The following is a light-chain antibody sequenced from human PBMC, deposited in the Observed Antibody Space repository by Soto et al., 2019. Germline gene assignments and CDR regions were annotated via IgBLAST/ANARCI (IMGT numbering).Light chain of an antibody. CDR1: SSDVGGYNY. J-gene: IGLJ1*01. V-gene: IGLV2-14*01. CDR3: SSYTSSSTRV. Sequence: QSALTQPASVSGSPGQSINISCTGTSSDVGGYNYVSWYQQHPGKAPKHMIYEVSNRPSGVSNRVSGSKSGNTASLTISGLQSEDEADYYCSSYTSSSTRVFGTGTKVTVL. CDR2: EVS.